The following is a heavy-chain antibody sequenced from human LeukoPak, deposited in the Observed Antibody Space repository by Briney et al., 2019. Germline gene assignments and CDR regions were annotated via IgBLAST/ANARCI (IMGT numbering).Heavy chain of an antibody. V-gene: IGHV1-69*01. CDR3: ARAIPSPLYYFDY. D-gene: IGHD2/OR15-2a*01. Sequence: SVKVSCKASGGTFSSYAISWVRQAPGQGLEWMGGIIPIFGTANYAQKFQGRVTTTADESTSTAYMELSSLRSEDTAVYYCARAIPSPLYYFDYWGQGTLVTVSS. J-gene: IGHJ4*02. CDR2: IIPIFGTA. CDR1: GGTFSSYA.